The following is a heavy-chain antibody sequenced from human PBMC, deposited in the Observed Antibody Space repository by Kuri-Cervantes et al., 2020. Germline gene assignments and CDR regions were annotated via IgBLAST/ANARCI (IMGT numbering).Heavy chain of an antibody. Sequence: GGSLRLSCAASTFTFSKYWMTWVRQAPGKGLEWVANMKQDGSEKYYVDSVKGRFTISRDNAKNSLYPQMNSLRAEDTAVYYCAIEGTVTTSGCYYYFGLDVWGQGTTFTVSS. J-gene: IGHJ6*02. D-gene: IGHD4-11*01. V-gene: IGHV3-7*01. CDR1: TFTFSKYW. CDR3: AIEGTVTTSGCYYYFGLDV. CDR2: MKQDGSEK.